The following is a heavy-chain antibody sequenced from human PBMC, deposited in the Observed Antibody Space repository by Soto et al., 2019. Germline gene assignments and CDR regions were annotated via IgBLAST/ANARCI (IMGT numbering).Heavy chain of an antibody. Sequence: EVQLVESGGGLVKPGGSLRLSCAASGFTFSSYSMNWVRRAPGKGLEWVSSFSRSSSYIYYADSVKGRFTISRDNAKNSLYLQMNSLRAEDTAVYYCARDLSGGATFDYWGQGTLVTVSS. D-gene: IGHD1-26*01. V-gene: IGHV3-21*01. CDR1: GFTFSSYS. CDR2: FSRSSSYI. J-gene: IGHJ4*02. CDR3: ARDLSGGATFDY.